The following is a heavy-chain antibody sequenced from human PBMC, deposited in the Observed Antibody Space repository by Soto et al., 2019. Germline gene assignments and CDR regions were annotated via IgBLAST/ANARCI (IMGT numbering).Heavy chain of an antibody. D-gene: IGHD1-26*01. CDR2: ISYDGSNK. V-gene: IGHV3-30*03. CDR3: AAGALGFYGMDV. J-gene: IGHJ6*02. CDR1: GFTFSSYG. Sequence: QVQLVESGGGVVQPGRSLRLSCAASGFTFSSYGMHWVRQAPGKGLEWVAVISYDGSNKYYADSVKGRFTISRDNSKNTLYRQMNSLRAEDTAVYYCAAGALGFYGMDVWGQGTTVTVSS.